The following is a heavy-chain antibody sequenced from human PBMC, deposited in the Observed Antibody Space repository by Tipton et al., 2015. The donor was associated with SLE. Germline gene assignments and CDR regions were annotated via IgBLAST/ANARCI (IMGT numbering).Heavy chain of an antibody. J-gene: IGHJ4*02. Sequence: TLSLTCAVYGGSFSGYFWNWIRQTPGKGLEWIGEINHSGSTNYNPSLKSRVTISLDTSKNQFSLELTFVTATDTAVYYCATSTVAAGPYYFDHWGQGTLVTVSS. CDR1: GGSFSGYF. CDR3: ATSTVAAGPYYFDH. V-gene: IGHV4-34*01. D-gene: IGHD2-15*01. CDR2: INHSGST.